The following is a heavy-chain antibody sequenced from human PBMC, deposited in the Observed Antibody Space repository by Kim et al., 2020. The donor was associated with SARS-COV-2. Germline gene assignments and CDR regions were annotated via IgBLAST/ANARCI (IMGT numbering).Heavy chain of an antibody. CDR1: GYTFTGYN. V-gene: IGHV1-2*06. J-gene: IGHJ5*01. Sequence: ASVKVSCKASGYTFTGYNMHWVRQAPGQGLEWMGRINPYGGGTNYAQKFQGRVTMAADTSTSTVYMELSGLRSDDTAVYYCARSLTGDKKWFDAWRQGTL. CDR3: ARSLTGDKKWFDA. D-gene: IGHD7-27*01. CDR2: INPYGGGT.